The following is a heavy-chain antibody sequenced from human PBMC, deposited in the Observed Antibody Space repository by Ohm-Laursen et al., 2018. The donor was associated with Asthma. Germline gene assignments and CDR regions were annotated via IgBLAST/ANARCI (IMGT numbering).Heavy chain of an antibody. CDR1: KFTFSNHW. J-gene: IGHJ3*02. D-gene: IGHD3-3*01. Sequence: SLRLSCAASKFTFSNHWMNWVRQAPGKGLEWVANINPDGRETRHVDSVKGRFTISRDNAKNSLYLQMNSLRAEDTAVYYCARDLLEWLDAFDIWGQGTMVTVSS. V-gene: IGHV3-7*01. CDR3: ARDLLEWLDAFDI. CDR2: INPDGRET.